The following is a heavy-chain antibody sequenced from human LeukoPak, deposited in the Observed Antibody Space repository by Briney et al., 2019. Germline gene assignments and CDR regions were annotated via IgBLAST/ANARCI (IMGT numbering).Heavy chain of an antibody. Sequence: PSETLSLTCTVSGGSISSYYWSWIRQLPGKGLEWIGYIYYSGSTNYNPSLKSRVTISVDTSKNQFSLKLSSVTAADTAVYYCARKGYSGSYYTHYWGQGTLVTVSS. CDR2: IYYSGST. CDR1: GGSISSYY. D-gene: IGHD1-26*01. V-gene: IGHV4-59*01. J-gene: IGHJ4*02. CDR3: ARKGYSGSYYTHY.